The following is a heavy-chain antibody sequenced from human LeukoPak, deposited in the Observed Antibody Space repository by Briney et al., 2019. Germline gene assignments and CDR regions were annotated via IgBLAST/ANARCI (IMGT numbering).Heavy chain of an antibody. CDR2: INPSGGST. V-gene: IGHV1-46*01. CDR3: ARRTGGSSPPDNWFDP. D-gene: IGHD1-26*01. CDR1: GYTFTSYY. Sequence: ASVKVSCKASGYTFTSYYMHWVRQAPGQGLEWMGIINPSGGSTSYAQKFQGRVTMTRDTSTSTVYMELSSLRSEDTAVYYCARRTGGSSPPDNWFDPWGQGTLVTVSS. J-gene: IGHJ5*02.